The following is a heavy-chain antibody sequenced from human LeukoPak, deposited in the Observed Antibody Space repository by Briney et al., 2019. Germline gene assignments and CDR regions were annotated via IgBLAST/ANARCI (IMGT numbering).Heavy chain of an antibody. V-gene: IGHV4-39*01. Sequence: PSETLSLTCTVSGGSISSSSYYWGWIRQPPGKGLEWIGSIYYSGSTYYNPSLKSRVTISVDTSKNQFSLKLSSATAADTAVYYCARQKYSSGWFFDYWGQGTLVTVSS. CDR1: GGSISSSSYY. CDR3: ARQKYSSGWFFDY. D-gene: IGHD6-19*01. CDR2: IYYSGST. J-gene: IGHJ4*02.